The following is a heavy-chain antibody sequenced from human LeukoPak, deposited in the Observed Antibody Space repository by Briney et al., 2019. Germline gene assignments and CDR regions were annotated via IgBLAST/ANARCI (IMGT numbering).Heavy chain of an antibody. CDR1: GFTFSSYA. D-gene: IGHD3-3*01. J-gene: IGHJ5*02. CDR3: AKELRYDFWSGYLRLGFDWFDP. Sequence: GGSLRLSCAASGFTFSSYAMSWVRQAPGKGLEWVSAISGSGGSTYYADSVKGRFTISRDNSKTTLYLQMNSLRAEDTAVYYCAKELRYDFWSGYLRLGFDWFDPWGQGTLVTVSS. V-gene: IGHV3-23*01. CDR2: ISGSGGST.